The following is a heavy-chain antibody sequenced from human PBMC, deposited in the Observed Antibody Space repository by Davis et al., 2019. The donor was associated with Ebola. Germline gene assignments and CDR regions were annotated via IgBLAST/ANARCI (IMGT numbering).Heavy chain of an antibody. V-gene: IGHV3-30-3*01. CDR1: GLTFSSLG. J-gene: IGHJ4*02. D-gene: IGHD3-9*01. CDR3: ARDRRYFDWLGYLDY. Sequence: GESLKISCATSGLTFSSLGMSWVRQAPGKGLEWVAVISYDGSNKYYADSVKGRFTISRDNSKNTLYLQMNSLRAEDTAVYYCARDRRYFDWLGYLDYWGQGTLVTVSS. CDR2: ISYDGSNK.